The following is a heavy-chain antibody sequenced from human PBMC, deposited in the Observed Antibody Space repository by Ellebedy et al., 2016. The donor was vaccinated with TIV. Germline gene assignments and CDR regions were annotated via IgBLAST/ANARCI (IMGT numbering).Heavy chain of an antibody. CDR2: INHRGNT. J-gene: IGHJ4*02. D-gene: IGHD4-17*01. CDR3: GREKDDYGNYRGY. CDR1: GGSFSGYY. Sequence: MPSETLSLTCAVSGGSFSGYYWTWNRQPPGKGLEWIGEINHRGNTNYNPSLTGRLSISVDTSKNQFSLNLSSVTAADTAMYYCGREKDDYGNYRGYWGQGTLVTVSS. V-gene: IGHV4-34*01.